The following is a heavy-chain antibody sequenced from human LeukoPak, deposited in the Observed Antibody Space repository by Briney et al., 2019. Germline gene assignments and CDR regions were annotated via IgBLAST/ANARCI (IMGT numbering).Heavy chain of an antibody. J-gene: IGHJ5*02. Sequence: SETLSLTCTVSGGSISNDYWTWIRQPAGKGLEWIGRIYSSGTTNYNPSLTSRVTMSVDTSKNQFSLKLRSVTAADTAVYYCAREGDSNSVGWFDPWGQGTLVTVSS. CDR3: AREGDSNSVGWFDP. D-gene: IGHD6-13*01. CDR2: IYSSGTT. V-gene: IGHV4-4*07. CDR1: GGSISNDY.